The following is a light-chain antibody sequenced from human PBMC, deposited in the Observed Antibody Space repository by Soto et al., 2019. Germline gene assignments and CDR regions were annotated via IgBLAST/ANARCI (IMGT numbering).Light chain of an antibody. V-gene: IGLV4-69*01. J-gene: IGLJ2*01. CDR3: QTWGTGIQV. CDR2: LNSDGSH. CDR1: SGHSSYA. Sequence: QSVLTQSPSASASLGASVKLTCTLSSGHSSYAIAWHQQQPEKGPRYLMKLNSDGSHWKGDGIPDRFSGSSSGAERYLTISSLQSEDEADYYCQTWGTGIQVFGGGTKVTVL.